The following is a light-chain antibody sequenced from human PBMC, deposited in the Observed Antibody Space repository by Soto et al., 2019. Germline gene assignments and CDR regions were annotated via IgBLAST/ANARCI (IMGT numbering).Light chain of an antibody. CDR2: VAS. V-gene: IGKV3-15*01. J-gene: IGKJ4*01. CDR1: QSVNSN. CDR3: QQYNAWPLT. Sequence: EIVMTQSPATLSVSPGERVTLSSRASQSVNSNLAWYQQKPGQTPKLLIYVASTRATGIPARFSGSGSGTAFTLTISSLQSEDFAIYYCQQYNAWPLTFGGGTKVEFK.